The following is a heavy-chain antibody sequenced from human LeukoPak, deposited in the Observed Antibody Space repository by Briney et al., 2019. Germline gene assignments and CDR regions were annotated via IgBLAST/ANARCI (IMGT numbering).Heavy chain of an antibody. J-gene: IGHJ6*03. V-gene: IGHV3-48*04. CDR1: GFIFSSYS. Sequence: GGSLRLSCAASGFIFSSYSMNWVRQAPGKGLEWVSYISSSSAIYYADSVKGRFTISRDSAKNSLYLQMNSLRAEDTAVYYCARDCSISTVTTVYYYYYMDVWGKGTTVTVSS. D-gene: IGHD4-17*01. CDR3: ARDCSISTVTTVYYYYYMDV. CDR2: ISSSSAI.